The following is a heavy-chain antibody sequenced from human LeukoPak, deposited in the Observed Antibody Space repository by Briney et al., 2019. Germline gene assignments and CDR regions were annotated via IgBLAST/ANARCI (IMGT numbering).Heavy chain of an antibody. CDR3: AKDRRGGATSLDY. CDR1: GFTVSSNY. CDR2: IYSGGST. D-gene: IGHD1-26*01. J-gene: IGHJ4*02. V-gene: IGHV3-53*01. Sequence: GGSLRLSCAASGFTVSSNYMSWVRQAPGKGLEWVSIIYSGGSTYYADSVKGRFTISRDNSKNTLYLQMNSLRAEDTAVYYCAKDRRGGATSLDYWGQGTLVTVSS.